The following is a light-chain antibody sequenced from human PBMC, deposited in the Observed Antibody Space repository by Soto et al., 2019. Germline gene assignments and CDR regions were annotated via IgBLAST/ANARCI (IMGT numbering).Light chain of an antibody. V-gene: IGKV3-15*01. CDR3: QHYNNWPIT. J-gene: IGKJ5*01. Sequence: EIVMTQSPDTLSVSPGEIVTPSCRASQSVSTNLAWYQQKPGQAPRLLMYRASMRATGIPARFSGRGSGTEFTLTIRSLQAEDSSFYFRQHYNNWPITFGQGTRLDIK. CDR1: QSVSTN. CDR2: RAS.